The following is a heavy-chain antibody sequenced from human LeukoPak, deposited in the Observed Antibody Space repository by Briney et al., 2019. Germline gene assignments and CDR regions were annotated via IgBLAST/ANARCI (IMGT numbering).Heavy chain of an antibody. J-gene: IGHJ3*02. CDR1: GFTFDDYA. Sequence: GGSLRLSCAASGFTFDDYAMHWVRQAPGKGLEWVSGISWNSGSIGYADSVKGRFTISRDNAKNSLYLQMNSLRAEDMALYYCAKGATVTTGAFDIWGQGTMVTVSS. CDR2: ISWNSGSI. D-gene: IGHD4-17*01. CDR3: AKGATVTTGAFDI. V-gene: IGHV3-9*03.